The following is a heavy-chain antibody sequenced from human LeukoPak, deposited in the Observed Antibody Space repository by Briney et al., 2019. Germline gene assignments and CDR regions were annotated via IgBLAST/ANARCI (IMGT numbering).Heavy chain of an antibody. J-gene: IGHJ4*02. V-gene: IGHV3-9*01. D-gene: IGHD6-13*01. Sequence: GGSLRLSCAASGFTFDDYAMHWVRQAPGKGLEWVSGISWNSGSIGYADSVKGRFTISRDNAKNSPYLQMNSLRAEDTALYYCAKDMVDGIAAAGFDYWGQGTLVTVSS. CDR2: ISWNSGSI. CDR1: GFTFDDYA. CDR3: AKDMVDGIAAAGFDY.